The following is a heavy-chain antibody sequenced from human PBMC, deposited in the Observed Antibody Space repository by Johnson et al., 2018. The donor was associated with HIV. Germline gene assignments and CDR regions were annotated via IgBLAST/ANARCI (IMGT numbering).Heavy chain of an antibody. D-gene: IGHD6-13*01. Sequence: VQLVESGGGLVQPGGSLRLSCAASGFTFNMYAMIWVRQAPGKGLEWISAISNSGYGTYSADSVKGRFTISRDNSKNTLYLQMNSLRADDTAVYYCAKEEGLAAAVTGEALDIWGQGKMVTVSS. CDR2: ISNSGYGT. CDR1: GFTFNMYA. V-gene: IGHV3-23*04. CDR3: AKEEGLAAAVTGEALDI. J-gene: IGHJ3*02.